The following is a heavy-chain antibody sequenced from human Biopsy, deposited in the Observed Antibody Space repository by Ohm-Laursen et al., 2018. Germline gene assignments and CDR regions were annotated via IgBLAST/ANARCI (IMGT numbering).Heavy chain of an antibody. CDR3: ARDSGILNYGNFKYYHYYGMDV. D-gene: IGHD4-11*01. Sequence: GTLSLTCTVSGDSISSYYWSWIRHPPGKGLEWIGHIYYSVMTNYNPSLQSRVSISVDTSRNQVSLTLSSVTAADTAVYYCARDSGILNYGNFKYYHYYGMDVWGQGTKVTVSS. V-gene: IGHV4-59*01. CDR1: GDSISSYY. CDR2: IYYSVMT. J-gene: IGHJ6*02.